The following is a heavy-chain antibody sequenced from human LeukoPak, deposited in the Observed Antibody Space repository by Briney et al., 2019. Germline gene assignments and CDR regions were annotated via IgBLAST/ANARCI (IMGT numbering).Heavy chain of an antibody. CDR1: GFTFSSYA. V-gene: IGHV3-30-3*01. D-gene: IGHD4-17*01. J-gene: IGHJ4*02. CDR3: AKVPYTVTYYFDY. CDR2: ISYDGSNK. Sequence: PGGSLRLSCAASGFTFSSYAMHWVRQAPGKGLEWVAVISYDGSNKYYADSVKGRFTISRDNSKNTLYLQMNSLRAEDTAVYYCAKVPYTVTYYFDYWGQGTLVTVSS.